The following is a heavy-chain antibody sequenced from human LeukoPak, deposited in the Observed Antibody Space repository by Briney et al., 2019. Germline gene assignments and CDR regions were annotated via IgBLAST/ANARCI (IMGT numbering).Heavy chain of an antibody. V-gene: IGHV3-23*01. CDR2: VTGSGGAT. CDR1: GFTFNNYA. CDR3: AKEGTTVTTPIDY. Sequence: GGSLRLSCAASGFTFNNYALSWVRQTPGKGLEWVSTVTGSGGATYYADSVKGRFTISRDNSKNTLYLQMNSLRAEDTAVYYCAKEGTTVTTPIDYLGQGTLVTVSS. J-gene: IGHJ4*02. D-gene: IGHD4-17*01.